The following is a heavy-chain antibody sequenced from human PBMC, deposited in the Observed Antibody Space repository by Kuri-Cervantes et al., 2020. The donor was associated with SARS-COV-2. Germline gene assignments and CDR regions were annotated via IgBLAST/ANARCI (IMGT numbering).Heavy chain of an antibody. D-gene: IGHD6-25*01. CDR2: IYTSGST. Sequence: LRLSCTVSGGSISSGSYYWSWIRQPAGKGLEWIGRIYTSGSTNYNPSLKSRDTISVDTSKNQFSLKLSSVTAADTAVYYCARVAAGYFDYWGQGTLVTVSS. CDR1: GGSISSGSYY. J-gene: IGHJ4*02. CDR3: ARVAAGYFDY. V-gene: IGHV4-61*02.